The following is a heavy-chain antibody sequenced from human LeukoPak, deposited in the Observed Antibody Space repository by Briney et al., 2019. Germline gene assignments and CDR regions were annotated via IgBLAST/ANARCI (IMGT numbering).Heavy chain of an antibody. CDR1: GFTFSSYA. V-gene: IGHV3-23*01. CDR3: AKDSYYYDSSGYD. D-gene: IGHD3-22*01. Sequence: GGSLRLSCAASGFTFSSYAMSWVRQAPGKGLEWVSAISGSGGSTYYADSVKGRFTISRDYSKNTLYLQMNSLRAEDTAVYYCAKDSYYYDSSGYDWGQGTLVTVSS. CDR2: ISGSGGST. J-gene: IGHJ4*02.